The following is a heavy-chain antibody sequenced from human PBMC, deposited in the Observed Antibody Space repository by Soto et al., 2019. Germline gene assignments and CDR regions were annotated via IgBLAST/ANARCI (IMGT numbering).Heavy chain of an antibody. CDR1: GFTFNNYG. D-gene: IGHD6-13*01. V-gene: IGHV3-33*01. CDR2: IWNDGRGE. CDR3: ARWQIAAPTRGAVAERAVMDV. Sequence: QVQLVESGGGVVQPGGSLRLSCAASGFTFNNYGMHWVRQAPGKGLDWVAVIWNDGRGEYYATSVKGRFTISRDNSKSPLYLHRTRLRAEDTSVYFCARWQIAAPTRGAVAERAVMDVWGQRTTVSVSS. J-gene: IGHJ6*01.